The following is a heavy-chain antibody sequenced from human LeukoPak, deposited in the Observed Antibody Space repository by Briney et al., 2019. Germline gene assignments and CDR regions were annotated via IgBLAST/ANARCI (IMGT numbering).Heavy chain of an antibody. CDR2: VSGSGGST. CDR3: AKDSGIWGFDT. V-gene: IGHV3-23*01. D-gene: IGHD2/OR15-2a*01. Sequence: PGGSLRLSCAASGFTFSSYAMSWVRQAPGKGLEWVSAVSGSGGSTFYEDSVKGRFTISRDNSMNTLYLQMNSLRAEDSAVYYCAKDSGIWGFDTWGQGTLVTVSS. CDR1: GFTFSSYA. J-gene: IGHJ5*02.